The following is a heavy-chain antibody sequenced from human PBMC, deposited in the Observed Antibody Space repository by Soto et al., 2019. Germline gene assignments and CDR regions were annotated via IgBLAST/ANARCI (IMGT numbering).Heavy chain of an antibody. D-gene: IGHD5-18*01. CDR2: INHSEST. CDR1: GGSFSGYY. V-gene: IGHV4-34*01. J-gene: IGHJ6*03. CDR3: ASMGYNTAMGVGDYYYYYYYMDV. Sequence: SETLSLTCAVYGGSFSGYYWSWIRQPPGKRLERIEEINHSESTNYNPSLKSRITISVDTSKNQFSLKLSSVTAADTAVYYCASMGYNTAMGVGDYYYYYYYMDVLGKGTTVTVSS.